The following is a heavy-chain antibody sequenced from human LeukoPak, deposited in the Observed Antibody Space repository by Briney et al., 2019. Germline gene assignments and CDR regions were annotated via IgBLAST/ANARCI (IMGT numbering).Heavy chain of an antibody. Sequence: ASVKVSCKASGYTFTSYGISWVRQAPGQGLEWMGWISAYNGNTNYAQKLQGRVTMTTDTSTSTAYMELRSLRSDDTAVYYCARGAHYDFWSGYYYFDYWGQGTLVTVSS. V-gene: IGHV1-18*01. CDR2: ISAYNGNT. J-gene: IGHJ4*02. CDR3: ARGAHYDFWSGYYYFDY. D-gene: IGHD3-3*01. CDR1: GYTFTSYG.